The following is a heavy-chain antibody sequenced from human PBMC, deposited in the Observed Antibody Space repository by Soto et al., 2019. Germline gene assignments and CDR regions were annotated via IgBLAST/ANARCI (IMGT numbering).Heavy chain of an antibody. CDR2: INTSGGST. Sequence: EVQLLESGGELIQPGGSLRLSCAASGFTFSTYAMSWVRQAPGKGLEWVSTINTSGGSTYYADSVKGRFTISRDNSKNTLYLQMNSLRPEDTAVYYCAKFYGGKSAHTYTIDPWGQGTLVTVSS. CDR3: AKFYGGKSAHTYTIDP. V-gene: IGHV3-23*01. J-gene: IGHJ5*02. CDR1: GFTFSTYA. D-gene: IGHD2-15*01.